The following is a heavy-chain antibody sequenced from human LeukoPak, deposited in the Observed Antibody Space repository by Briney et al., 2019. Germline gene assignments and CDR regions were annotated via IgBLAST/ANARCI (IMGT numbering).Heavy chain of an antibody. V-gene: IGHV3-30*18. CDR3: AKDLQHLVRTLSFDY. D-gene: IGHD6-13*01. J-gene: IGHJ4*02. CDR2: ISYDGSIE. Sequence: PGRSLRLSCAASGLTFSNYGMHWVRQSPGKXLEWVAVISYDGSIEYYADSVKGRFTISRDDSRNTLYLQMNSLRPEDTALYYCAKDLQHLVRTLSFDYWGQGTLVTVSS. CDR1: GLTFSNYG.